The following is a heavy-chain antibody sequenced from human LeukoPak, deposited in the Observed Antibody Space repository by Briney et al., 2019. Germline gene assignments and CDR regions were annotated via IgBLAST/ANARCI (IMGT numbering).Heavy chain of an antibody. CDR2: INPNSGGT. V-gene: IGHV1-2*04. J-gene: IGHJ4*02. CDR1: GYTFTGYY. CDR3: ARGILAGDYYDSSGYPDGGDY. Sequence: GPVKVSCKASGYTFTGYYMHWVRQAPGQGLEWMGWINPNSGGTNYAQKFQGWVTMTRDTSISTAYMELSRLRSDDTAVYYCARGILAGDYYDSSGYPDGGDYWGQGTLVTVSS. D-gene: IGHD3-22*01.